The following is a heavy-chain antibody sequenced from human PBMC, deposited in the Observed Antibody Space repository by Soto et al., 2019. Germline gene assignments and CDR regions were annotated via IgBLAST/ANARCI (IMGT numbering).Heavy chain of an antibody. J-gene: IGHJ4*02. V-gene: IGHV5-51*01. CDR1: GYSFTNYW. CDR3: ARTGYCSRTDCSDFDY. Sequence: GESLKISCKASGYSFTNYWIGWVRQMPGRGLEWMGIIYPGDSDTTYSPSFQGQVTISTDKSINTAYLQWSSLKASDTAMYYCARTGYCSRTDCSDFDYWGQGTQVTVSS. CDR2: IYPGDSDT. D-gene: IGHD2-2*01.